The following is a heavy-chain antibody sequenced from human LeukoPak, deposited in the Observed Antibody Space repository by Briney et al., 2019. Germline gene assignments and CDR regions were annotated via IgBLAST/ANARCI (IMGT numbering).Heavy chain of an antibody. V-gene: IGHV3-23*01. CDR1: GFTFSSYA. J-gene: IGHJ2*01. CDR2: ISGSGGST. Sequence: GGSLRLSCAASGFTFSSYAMSWVRQAPGKGLEWVSAISGSGGSTYYADSVKGRFTISRDNSKNTLYLQMNSLRAEDTAVYYCAKVSPPDFDWVYWYFDLWGRGTLVTVSS. CDR3: AKVSPPDFDWVYWYFDL. D-gene: IGHD3-9*01.